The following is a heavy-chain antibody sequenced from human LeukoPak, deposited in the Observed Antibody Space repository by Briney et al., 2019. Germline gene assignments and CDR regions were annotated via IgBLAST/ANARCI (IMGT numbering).Heavy chain of an antibody. D-gene: IGHD3-10*01. CDR1: GFTFSSNW. V-gene: IGHV3-23*01. CDR3: AKGSGYYGSGSHKHFDY. Sequence: PGGSLRLSCAASGFTFSSNWMSWVRQAPGKGLEWVSAISGSGGSTYYADSVKGRFTISRDNSKNTLYLKMNSLRAEDTAVYYCAKGSGYYGSGSHKHFDYWGQGTLVTVSS. J-gene: IGHJ4*02. CDR2: ISGSGGST.